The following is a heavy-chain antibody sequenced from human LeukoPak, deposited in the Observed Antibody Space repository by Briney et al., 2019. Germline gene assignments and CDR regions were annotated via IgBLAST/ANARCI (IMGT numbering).Heavy chain of an antibody. V-gene: IGHV3-48*04. CDR2: ISSSSSTI. CDR3: ARNVRGFDP. D-gene: IGHD3-16*01. J-gene: IGHJ5*02. Sequence: TGGSLRLSCAASGFTFISYSMKWVRQALGRGLEWVSYISSSSSTIYYADSVKGRFTISRDNAKNSLYLQMNSLRAEDTAVYYCARNVRGFDPWGQGTLVTVSS. CDR1: GFTFISYS.